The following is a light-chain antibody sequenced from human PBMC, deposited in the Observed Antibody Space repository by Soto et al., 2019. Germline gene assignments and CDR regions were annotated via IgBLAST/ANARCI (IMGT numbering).Light chain of an antibody. CDR3: QQHSNWPIT. J-gene: IGKJ5*01. CDR2: DAS. V-gene: IGKV3-11*01. CDR1: QSVSSY. Sequence: EIVLTQSPATLSLSPGERATLSCRASQSVSSYLAWYQQKPGQAPTLLLYDASNRATGIPARFSGSGSGTDFTLTISSLEPEDFAVYYCQQHSNWPITFGQGTRLEIK.